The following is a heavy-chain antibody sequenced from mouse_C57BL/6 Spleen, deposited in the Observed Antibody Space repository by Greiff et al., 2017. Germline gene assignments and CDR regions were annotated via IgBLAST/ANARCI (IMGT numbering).Heavy chain of an antibody. D-gene: IGHD2-4*01. CDR2: INPSNGGT. CDR1: GYTFTSYW. CDR3: ARSSYYDFYAMDY. Sequence: QVQLKQPGTELVKPGASVKLSCTASGYTFTSYWMHWVKQRPGQGLEWIGNINPSNGGTNYNEKFKSKATLTVDKSSSTAYMQLSSLTSEDSAVYYCARSSYYDFYAMDYWGQGTSVTVSS. V-gene: IGHV1-53*01. J-gene: IGHJ4*01.